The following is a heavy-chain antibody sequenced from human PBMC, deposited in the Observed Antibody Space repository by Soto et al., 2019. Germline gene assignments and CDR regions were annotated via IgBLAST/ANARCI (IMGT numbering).Heavy chain of an antibody. CDR1: GGSVSSGSYY. D-gene: IGHD2-15*01. Sequence: QVQLQESGPGLVKPSETLSLTCTVSGGSVSSGSYYWSWIRQPPGKGLEWIGYIYYSGSTNYNPSLKSRVTISVDTSKNQFSLQLSSVTAADTAVYYCASSSGGSFDYWGQGTLVTVSS. CDR3: ASSSGGSFDY. J-gene: IGHJ4*02. V-gene: IGHV4-61*01. CDR2: IYYSGST.